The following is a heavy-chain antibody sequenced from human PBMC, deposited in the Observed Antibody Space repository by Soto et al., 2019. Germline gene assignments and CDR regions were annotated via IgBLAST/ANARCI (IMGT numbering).Heavy chain of an antibody. CDR3: ARAIKRWEVNYYFDF. CDR2: IVVDSNTA. CDR1: GSTFNNFA. D-gene: IGHD1-26*01. Sequence: QVVLMQSGAEVKEPGSSVRVSCQVSGSTFNNFAFSWVRQAPGHGPEWMGGIVVDSNTAEYSQRFQDRVTITADTSTDTLYMELGSLTFEDTAVYYCARAIKRWEVNYYFDFWGQGTLVTVSS. J-gene: IGHJ4*02. V-gene: IGHV1-69*06.